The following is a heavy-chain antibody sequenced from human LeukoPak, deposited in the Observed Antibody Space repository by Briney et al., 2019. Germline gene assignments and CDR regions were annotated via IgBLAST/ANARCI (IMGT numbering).Heavy chain of an antibody. Sequence: SVTVSCKASGGPFSSYAITWVRQAPGQGLECMGEIIPIFGTTNYAQKFQGRVTITADKSTSTAYMELSSLRSEDTAIYYCACGPPRKGAVAGSYFQHWGQGTLVTVSS. CDR1: GGPFSSYA. CDR2: IIPIFGTT. J-gene: IGHJ1*01. V-gene: IGHV1-69*06. CDR3: ACGPPRKGAVAGSYFQH. D-gene: IGHD6-19*01.